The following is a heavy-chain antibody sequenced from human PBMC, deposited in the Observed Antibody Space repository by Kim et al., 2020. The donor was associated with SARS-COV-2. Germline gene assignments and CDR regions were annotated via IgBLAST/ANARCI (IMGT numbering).Heavy chain of an antibody. CDR2: IKQDGSEK. CDR1: GFSFSSYL. CDR3: VRDLYGDLDY. J-gene: IGHJ4*01. D-gene: IGHD4-17*01. Sequence: GGSLRLSCAASGFSFSSYLMSWVRQAPGKGLEWVANIKQDGSEKNYVDSVEGRFTISRDNVKKSLDLQMDSVRAEDTAVYYCVRDLYGDLDYWGHGTLVTVSS. V-gene: IGHV3-7*01.